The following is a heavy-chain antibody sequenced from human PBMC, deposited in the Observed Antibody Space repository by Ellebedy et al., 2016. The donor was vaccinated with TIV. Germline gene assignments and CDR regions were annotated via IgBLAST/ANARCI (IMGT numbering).Heavy chain of an antibody. Sequence: SGPTLVKPTQTLTLTCTFSGFSLTTSGVSVGWIRQSPGKALEWLALIYWDDDKLYSPSLKRSLTITKDTSKNQVVLSMTNMDPVDTATYYCAHRQNGVRGFDYWGQGTLVTVSS. J-gene: IGHJ4*02. D-gene: IGHD2-8*01. V-gene: IGHV2-5*02. CDR1: GFSLTTSGVS. CDR2: IYWDDDK. CDR3: AHRQNGVRGFDY.